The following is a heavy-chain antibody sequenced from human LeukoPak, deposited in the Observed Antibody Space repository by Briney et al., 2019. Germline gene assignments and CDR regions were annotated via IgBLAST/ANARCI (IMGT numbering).Heavy chain of an antibody. CDR2: ISYDGSNK. J-gene: IGHJ4*02. D-gene: IGHD1-26*01. Sequence: GGSLRLSCAASGFTFSSYAMHWVCQAPGKGLEWVAVISYDGSNKYYADSVKGRFTISRDNSKNTLYLQMNSLRAEDTAVYYCAREIGSVGAPDYWGQGTLVTVSS. CDR3: AREIGSVGAPDY. CDR1: GFTFSSYA. V-gene: IGHV3-30-3*01.